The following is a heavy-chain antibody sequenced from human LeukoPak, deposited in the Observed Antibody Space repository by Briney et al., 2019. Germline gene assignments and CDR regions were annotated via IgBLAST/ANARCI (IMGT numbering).Heavy chain of an antibody. CDR2: MKQDGSEK. CDR3: ARVITVYNVYEEVAEYFQY. Sequence: AGGSLRLSCAASGFTFSSYWMSWVRLAPGKGLEWVANMKQDGSEKYYVDSVRGRFSISRDNSKNSLYLQMNSLRADDTAVYYCARVITVYNVYEEVAEYFQYWGQGTLVTVSS. CDR1: GFTFSSYW. J-gene: IGHJ1*01. V-gene: IGHV3-7*01. D-gene: IGHD5/OR15-5a*01.